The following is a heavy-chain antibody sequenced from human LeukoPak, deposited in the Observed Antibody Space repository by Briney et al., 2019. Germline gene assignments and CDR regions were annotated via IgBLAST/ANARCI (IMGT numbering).Heavy chain of an antibody. J-gene: IGHJ5*02. V-gene: IGHV4-59*12. CDR2: IYYSGST. CDR3: ARDVGSFDP. CDR1: GGSFSGYY. Sequence: SETLSLTCAVYGGSFSGYYWSWLRQPPGKGLEWIGYIYYSGSTNYNPSLKSRVTMSGDTSKNQFSLQLSSVTAADTAVYYCARDVGSFDPWGQGTLVTVSS. D-gene: IGHD1-26*01.